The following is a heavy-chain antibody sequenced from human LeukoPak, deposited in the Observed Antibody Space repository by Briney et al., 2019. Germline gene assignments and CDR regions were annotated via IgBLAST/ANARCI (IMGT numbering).Heavy chain of an antibody. CDR1: GFTFSSYN. Sequence: GGSLRLSCAASGFTFSSYNMKWVRQAPGEGLEWVSSISRTGTYIYYADSVKGRFTVSRDNAPNSLYLQMNSLRVEDTAVYYCARVLETDCTGGSCYSGLDYWGQGTLVTVSS. CDR2: ISRTGTYI. V-gene: IGHV3-21*01. D-gene: IGHD2-15*01. J-gene: IGHJ4*02. CDR3: ARVLETDCTGGSCYSGLDY.